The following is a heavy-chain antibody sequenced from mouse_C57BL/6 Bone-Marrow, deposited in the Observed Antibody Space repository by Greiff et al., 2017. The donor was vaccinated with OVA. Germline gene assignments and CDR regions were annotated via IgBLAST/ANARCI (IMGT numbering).Heavy chain of an antibody. CDR3: ARVSWDYAMDY. J-gene: IGHJ4*01. Sequence: EVHLVESEGGLVQPGSSMKLSCTASGFTFSDYYMAWVRQVPEKGLEWVANINYDGSSTYYLDSLKSRFIISRDNAKNILYLQMSSLKSEDTATYYCARVSWDYAMDYWGQGTSVTVSS. CDR2: INYDGSST. V-gene: IGHV5-16*01. CDR1: GFTFSDYY.